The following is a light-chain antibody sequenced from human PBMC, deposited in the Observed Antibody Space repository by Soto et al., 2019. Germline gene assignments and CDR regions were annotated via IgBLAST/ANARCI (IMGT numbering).Light chain of an antibody. Sequence: QCVLTQPPSASGTPGQRVTISCSGSSSNIGSNYVYWYQQLPGTAPKLLIYRNNQRPSGVPDRFSGSKSGTSASLAISGLRSEDEADYYCAAWDDSLSVHVVFGGGTKVTVL. CDR1: SSNIGSNY. J-gene: IGLJ2*01. CDR3: AAWDDSLSVHVV. V-gene: IGLV1-47*01. CDR2: RNN.